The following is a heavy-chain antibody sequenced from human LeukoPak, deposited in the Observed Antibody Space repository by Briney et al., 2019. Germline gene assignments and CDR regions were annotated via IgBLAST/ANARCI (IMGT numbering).Heavy chain of an antibody. V-gene: IGHV1-46*01. Sequence: ASVKVSCKASGYTFTSYYMHWVRQAPGQGLEWMGLINPSGGSTSCAQKFQGRVTMTRDTSTSTVYMELSSLRSEDTAVYYCAREDSSAELYYGMDVWGQGTTVTVSS. CDR3: AREDSSAELYYGMDV. D-gene: IGHD6-13*01. CDR2: INPSGGST. CDR1: GYTFTSYY. J-gene: IGHJ6*02.